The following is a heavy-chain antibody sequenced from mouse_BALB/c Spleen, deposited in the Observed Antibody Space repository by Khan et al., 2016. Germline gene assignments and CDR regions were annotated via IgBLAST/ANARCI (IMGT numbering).Heavy chain of an antibody. CDR1: GYTFTSYW. Sequence: QVQLKQSGPELARPGASVRLSCKASGYTFTSYWMQWVKQRPGQGLEWIGAIYPGDGDTRFTQKFKGKATLTAAKSSSPAYMQLSSLASEDSAVYYCARGGNYYFDYWGQGTTLTVSS. CDR3: ARGGNYYFDY. J-gene: IGHJ2*01. D-gene: IGHD1-1*02. V-gene: IGHV1-87*01. CDR2: IYPGDGDT.